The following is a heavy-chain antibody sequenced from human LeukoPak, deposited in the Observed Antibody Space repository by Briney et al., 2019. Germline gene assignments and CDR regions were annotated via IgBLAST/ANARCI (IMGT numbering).Heavy chain of an antibody. Sequence: GGSLRLSCAASGFTFSSYGMHWVRQAPGKGLEWVAFIRYDGSNKYYADSAKGRFTISRDNSKNTLYLQMNSLRAEDTAVYYCARVYYYDSSGYLNPFDYWGQGTLVTVSS. CDR2: IRYDGSNK. J-gene: IGHJ4*02. D-gene: IGHD3-22*01. CDR1: GFTFSSYG. V-gene: IGHV3-30*02. CDR3: ARVYYYDSSGYLNPFDY.